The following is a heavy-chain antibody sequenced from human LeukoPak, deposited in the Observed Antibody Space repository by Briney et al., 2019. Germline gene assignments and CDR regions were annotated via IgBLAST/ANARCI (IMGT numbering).Heavy chain of an antibody. CDR3: ARGPMVRTNLFDY. Sequence: PGGSLRLSCAASGFTFSDYGMHWVRQAPGKGLEGVAFIRYDGSDKSHADSVKGRFTISRDNSKNTLYLQMNSLRAEDTAVYYCARGPMVRTNLFDYWGQGTLVTVSS. CDR1: GFTFSDYG. CDR2: IRYDGSDK. D-gene: IGHD3-10*01. J-gene: IGHJ4*02. V-gene: IGHV3-30*02.